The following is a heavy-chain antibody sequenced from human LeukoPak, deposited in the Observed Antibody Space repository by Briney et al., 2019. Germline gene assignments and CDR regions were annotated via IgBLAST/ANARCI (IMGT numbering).Heavy chain of an antibody. D-gene: IGHD6-13*01. CDR3: AREYSSSWYYYYYYMDV. Sequence: PSETLSLTCAVYGGSFSGYYWSWIRQPPGKGLEWIGEINHSGSTNHNPSLKRRVTITVDTSKNQFSLKLSSVTAADTAVYYCAREYSSSWYYYYYYMDVWGKGTTVTVSS. V-gene: IGHV4-34*01. CDR1: GGSFSGYY. J-gene: IGHJ6*03. CDR2: INHSGST.